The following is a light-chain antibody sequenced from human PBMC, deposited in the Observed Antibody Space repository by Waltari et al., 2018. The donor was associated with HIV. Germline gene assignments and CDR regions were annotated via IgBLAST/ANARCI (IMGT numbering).Light chain of an antibody. CDR1: ALPRQF. J-gene: IGLJ3*02. Sequence: SYELTQPPSVSVSPGQTARITCSGDALPRQFAYWYQQKPGHAPVLVMYTDTERPAAIPERVAGSSSGTTATLTISGVQAEDEGDYYCQSTDTGVTWVFGGGTKLNVL. CDR3: QSTDTGVTWV. V-gene: IGLV3-25*03. CDR2: TDT.